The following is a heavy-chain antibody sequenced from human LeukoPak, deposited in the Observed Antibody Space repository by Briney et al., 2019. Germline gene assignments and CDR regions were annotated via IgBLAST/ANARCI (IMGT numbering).Heavy chain of an antibody. J-gene: IGHJ5*02. Sequence: SETLSLTCTVPGGSISSSSYYWGWLRQPPGKGVGGIGSMYYSGSTYYHPSLKSRVTISVDTSKNHFSLKMSSVTAADTAVYYCARHRRYYDTRGSPLGWFDPWGQGTLVTVSS. CDR3: ARHRRYYDTRGSPLGWFDP. D-gene: IGHD3-22*01. V-gene: IGHV4-39*07. CDR2: MYYSGST. CDR1: GGSISSSSYY.